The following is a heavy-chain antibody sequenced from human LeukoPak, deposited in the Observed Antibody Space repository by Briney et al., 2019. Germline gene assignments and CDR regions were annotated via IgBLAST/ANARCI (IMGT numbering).Heavy chain of an antibody. D-gene: IGHD3-9*01. CDR2: IYYSGST. Sequence: AGGSLRLSCAASGFTFSSYEMNWVRQAPGKGLEWIGSIYYSGSTYYNPSLKSRVTISVDTSKNQFSLKLSSVTAADTAVYYCARSNYDILTGYYGANDYWGQGTLVTVSS. J-gene: IGHJ4*02. V-gene: IGHV4-59*05. CDR3: ARSNYDILTGYYGANDY. CDR1: GFTFSSYE.